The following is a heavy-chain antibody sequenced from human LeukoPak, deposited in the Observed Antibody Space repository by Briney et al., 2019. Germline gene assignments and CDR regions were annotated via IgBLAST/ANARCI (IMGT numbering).Heavy chain of an antibody. D-gene: IGHD6-6*01. V-gene: IGHV1-8*02. CDR1: GYTFSSYD. CDR2: MNPNSGNT. J-gene: IGHJ4*02. Sequence: ASVKVSCKASGYTFSSYDINWVRQATGRALEWMGWMNPNSGNTAYAQKFQGRVTMSRDTSISTAYMELSSLRSEDTAVYYCARLPKYSRPLDYWGQGTLVTVSS. CDR3: ARLPKYSRPLDY.